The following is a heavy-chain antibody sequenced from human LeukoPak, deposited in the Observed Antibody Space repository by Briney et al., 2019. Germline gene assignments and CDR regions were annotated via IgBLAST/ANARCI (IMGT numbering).Heavy chain of an antibody. J-gene: IGHJ4*02. V-gene: IGHV3-23*01. Sequence: GGSLRLSCAASGFTFSSYAINWVRQAPGKGLEWVSAISGSGGSTYYADSVKGRFTISRDNSKNTLYLQMNSLRAEDTAVYYCAKNTQYSGYYDCWGQGTLVAVSS. CDR3: AKNTQYSGYYDC. CDR2: ISGSGGST. CDR1: GFTFSSYA. D-gene: IGHD6-6*01.